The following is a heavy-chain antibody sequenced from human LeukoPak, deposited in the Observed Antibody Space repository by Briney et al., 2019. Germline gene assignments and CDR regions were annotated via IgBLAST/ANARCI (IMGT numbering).Heavy chain of an antibody. D-gene: IGHD2-2*02. Sequence: ASVKVSCKASGYTFTGYYMHWVRQAPGQGLEWMGWINPNSGGTNYAQKFQGRVTMTRDTSISTAYMEPSRLRSDDTAVYYCARRGVPAAIPLDYWGQGTLVTVSS. CDR3: ARRGVPAAIPLDY. CDR1: GYTFTGYY. V-gene: IGHV1-2*02. CDR2: INPNSGGT. J-gene: IGHJ4*02.